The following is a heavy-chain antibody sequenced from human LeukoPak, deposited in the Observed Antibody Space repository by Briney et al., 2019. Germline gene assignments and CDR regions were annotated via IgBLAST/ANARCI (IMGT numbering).Heavy chain of an antibody. CDR3: ARDSPYRFDY. CDR2: IQQDGSGK. J-gene: IGHJ4*02. Sequence: GGSLRLSCTASGFTFSNYWMSWVRRASGKGLEWVATIQQDGSGKYYVDSVKGRFTISRDNAEKSLYLQMNSLGADDTAVYYCARDSPYRFDYWGQGTLVTVSS. CDR1: GFTFSNYW. V-gene: IGHV3-7*01. D-gene: IGHD2-2*01.